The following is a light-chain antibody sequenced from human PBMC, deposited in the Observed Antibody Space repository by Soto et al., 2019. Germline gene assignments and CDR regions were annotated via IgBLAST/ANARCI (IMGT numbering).Light chain of an antibody. V-gene: IGKV3-15*01. CDR3: QQYNNWPPIT. CDR1: QSVSSD. CDR2: CAS. J-gene: IGKJ5*01. Sequence: EIVMTQSPATLSVSPGERATLSCRASQSVSSDLAWYQQKPGQAPRLLIYCASTRATGIPARCRGSGYGTEFTLTISSLKSEDFAVYYCQQYNNWPPITFGQGTRLEIK.